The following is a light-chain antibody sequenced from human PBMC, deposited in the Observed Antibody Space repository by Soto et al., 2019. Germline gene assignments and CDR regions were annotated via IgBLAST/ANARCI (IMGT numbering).Light chain of an antibody. Sequence: QSALTQPPSVSGAPGQRVTISCTGSSSNIGAGYDVHWYQQLPGTAPKLLIYGNSNRPSGVPDRFSGSKSGTSASLAITGLQADDEADYYCQSYDSSLSALYVFGTGTKVTVL. J-gene: IGLJ1*01. CDR2: GNS. V-gene: IGLV1-40*01. CDR3: QSYDSSLSALYV. CDR1: SSNIGAGYD.